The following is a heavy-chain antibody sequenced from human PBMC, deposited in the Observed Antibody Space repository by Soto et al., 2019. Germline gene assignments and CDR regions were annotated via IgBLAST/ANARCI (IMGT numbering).Heavy chain of an antibody. CDR3: ARTIAVAGLDY. D-gene: IGHD6-19*01. J-gene: IGHJ4*02. CDR2: ISNDESKK. CDR1: GLTFSTYA. V-gene: IGHV3-30-3*01. Sequence: GGSLRLSCAASGLTFSTYAVPWVRQAPGKGLEWVAVISNDESKKYYANSVKGRFTISRDNSNNTGYLQMNSLRREDTAIYYCARTIAVAGLDYWGPGTLVTVSS.